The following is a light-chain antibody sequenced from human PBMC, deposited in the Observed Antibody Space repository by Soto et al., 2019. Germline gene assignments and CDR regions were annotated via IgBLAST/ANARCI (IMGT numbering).Light chain of an antibody. CDR1: QSVSSN. J-gene: IGKJ4*01. CDR2: RAS. Sequence: EKALTHSPVTLSLSPGERATLSCRSSQSVSSNLAWYQQRPGQAPRLLIYRASTRASGVPARFSGSGSGTEFILTISSLQSEDSAVYYCQQYDVWPALTFGGGTKVDIK. CDR3: QQYDVWPALT. V-gene: IGKV3-15*01.